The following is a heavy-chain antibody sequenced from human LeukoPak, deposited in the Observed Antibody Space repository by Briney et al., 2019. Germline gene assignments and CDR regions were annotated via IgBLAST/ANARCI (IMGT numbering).Heavy chain of an antibody. CDR2: IYPGDSDT. D-gene: IGHD7-27*01. V-gene: IGHV5-51*01. Sequence: GESLKISCKGSGYSFTSYWIGWVRQMPGKGLEWMGIIYPGDSDTRYSPSFQGQVTISVDKSISTAYLQWSSLKASDTAMYYCARKSTPETGVHCFDYWGQGTLVTVSS. J-gene: IGHJ4*02. CDR1: GYSFTSYW. CDR3: ARKSTPETGVHCFDY.